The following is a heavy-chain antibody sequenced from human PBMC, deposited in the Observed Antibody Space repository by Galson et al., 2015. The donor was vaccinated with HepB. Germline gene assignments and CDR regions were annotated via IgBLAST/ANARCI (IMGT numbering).Heavy chain of an antibody. CDR3: AQTSSGYLWRGAFDI. J-gene: IGHJ3*02. Sequence: ETLSLTCTVSGGSVSSGSYYWSWIRQPPGKGLEWIGYIYYSGSTNYNPSLKSRVTISVDTSKNQFSLKLSSVTAADTAVYYCAQTSSGYLWRGAFDIWGQGTMVTVSS. V-gene: IGHV4-61*01. D-gene: IGHD3-22*01. CDR1: GGSVSSGSYY. CDR2: IYYSGST.